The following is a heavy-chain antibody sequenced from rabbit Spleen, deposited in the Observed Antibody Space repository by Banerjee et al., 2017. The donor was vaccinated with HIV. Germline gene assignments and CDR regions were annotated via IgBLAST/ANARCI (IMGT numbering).Heavy chain of an antibody. D-gene: IGHD6-1*01. Sequence: QQLVESGGGLVKPGASLTLTCKASGFSFSSGYYMSWVRQAPGKGLEWIGCTGTGSGSTYYASWAKGRFTISKTSSTTVTLQMTSLTAADTATYFCAIAYSDVYFNLWGQGTLVTVS. J-gene: IGHJ4*01. CDR1: GFSFSSGYY. V-gene: IGHV1S40*01. CDR3: AIAYSDVYFNL. CDR2: TGTGSGST.